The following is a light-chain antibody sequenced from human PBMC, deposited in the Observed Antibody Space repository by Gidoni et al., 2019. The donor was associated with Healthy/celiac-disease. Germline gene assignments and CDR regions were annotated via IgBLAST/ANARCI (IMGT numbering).Light chain of an antibody. CDR1: QSISSY. CDR2: AAS. CDR3: QQSYSTLLYT. J-gene: IGKJ2*01. Sequence: DIPMTPSLSSLSASVGDRVTITCRASQSISSYLNWYQQKPGKAPKLLIYAASSLQSGVPSRFSGSGSGTDFTLTISSLQPEDFATYYCQQSYSTLLYTFXQXTKLEIK. V-gene: IGKV1-39*01.